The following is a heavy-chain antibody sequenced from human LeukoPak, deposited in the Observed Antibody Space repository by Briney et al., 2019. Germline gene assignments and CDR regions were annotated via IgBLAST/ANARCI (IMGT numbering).Heavy chain of an antibody. CDR3: ARPLYCSSTSCLYYFDY. J-gene: IGHJ4*02. CDR2: ISAYNGNT. CDR1: GYTFTSYG. Sequence: GASVKVSCKASGYTFTSYGIIWVRQAPGQGLEWMGWISAYNGNTNYAQKLQGRVTMTTDTSTSTAYMELRSLRSDDTAVYYCARPLYCSSTSCLYYFDYWGQGTLVTVSS. V-gene: IGHV1-18*01. D-gene: IGHD2-2*01.